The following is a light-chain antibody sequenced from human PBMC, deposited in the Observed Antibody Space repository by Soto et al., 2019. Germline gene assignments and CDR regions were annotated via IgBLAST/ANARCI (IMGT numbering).Light chain of an antibody. CDR3: QQSYTTPRT. J-gene: IGKJ1*01. V-gene: IGKV1-39*01. CDR2: AAS. CDR1: QSISSY. Sequence: DIQMTQSPSSLSASVGDRVTITCRASQSISSYLNWYQQKPGKAPKLLMYAASSLQSGVPLRFSGSGSGTDFTLTISSLQPEDFAIYYCQQSYTTPRTFGQGTKVEIK.